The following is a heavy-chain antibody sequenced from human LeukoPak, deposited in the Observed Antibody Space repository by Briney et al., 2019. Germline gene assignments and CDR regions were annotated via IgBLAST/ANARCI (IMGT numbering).Heavy chain of an antibody. V-gene: IGHV3-7*05. CDR2: IKEDGSQK. D-gene: IGHD3-3*01. CDR3: AREVRFLEWSTYYYYGMDV. Sequence: GGSLRLSCAASGFTFGTYWMSWVRQAPGKGLEWVANIKEDGSQKYYVDSVKGRFAISRDNAKNSLYLQMNSLRAEDTAVYYCAREVRFLEWSTYYYYGMDVWGQGTTVTVSS. CDR1: GFTFGTYW. J-gene: IGHJ6*02.